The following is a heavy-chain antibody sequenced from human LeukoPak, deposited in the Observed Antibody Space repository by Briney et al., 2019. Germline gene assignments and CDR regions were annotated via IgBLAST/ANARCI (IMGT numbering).Heavy chain of an antibody. CDR2: ISYDGSNK. CDR1: GFTFSSYA. CDR3: ARDLEMATFSFDY. Sequence: GGSLRLSCAASGFTFSSYAMHWVRQAPGKGLEWVAVISYDGSNKYYADSVKDRFTISRDNSKNTLYLQMNSLRAEDTAVYYCARDLEMATFSFDYWGQGTLVTVSS. D-gene: IGHD5-24*01. V-gene: IGHV3-30-3*01. J-gene: IGHJ4*02.